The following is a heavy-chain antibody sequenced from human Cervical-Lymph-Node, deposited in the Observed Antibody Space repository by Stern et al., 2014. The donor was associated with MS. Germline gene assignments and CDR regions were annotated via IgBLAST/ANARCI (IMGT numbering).Heavy chain of an antibody. CDR2: ISWNSGTI. CDR3: AKHGGGMVAQFDY. CDR1: GFTFDDYS. V-gene: IGHV3-9*01. J-gene: IGHJ4*02. D-gene: IGHD2-15*01. Sequence: VQLVQSGGGLVQPGRSLRLSCAASGFTFDDYSMHWVRQAPGKGLEWVSVISWNSGTIDYADSVKGRFTISRDNTKNSLYLQMNSLRPEDTALYYCAKHGGGMVAQFDYWGQGILDTVSS.